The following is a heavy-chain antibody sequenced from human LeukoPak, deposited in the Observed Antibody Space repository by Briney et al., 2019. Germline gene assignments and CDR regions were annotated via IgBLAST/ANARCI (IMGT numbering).Heavy chain of an antibody. V-gene: IGHV4-59*01. Sequence: SETLSLTCTVSGGSISSYYWSWIRQPPGKGLEWIGYIYYSGSTNYNPSLKSRVTISVDASKNQFSLKLSSVTAADTAVYYCASSSLGDAFDIWGQGTMVTVSS. CDR3: ASSSLGDAFDI. CDR2: IYYSGST. J-gene: IGHJ3*02. CDR1: GGSISSYY. D-gene: IGHD3-16*01.